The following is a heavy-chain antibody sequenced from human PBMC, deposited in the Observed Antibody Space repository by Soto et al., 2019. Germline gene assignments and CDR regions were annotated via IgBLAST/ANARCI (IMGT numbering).Heavy chain of an antibody. CDR2: ITTYNGNR. CDR3: ARDAQTKGVADDGASDS. J-gene: IGHJ5*01. D-gene: IGHD6-19*01. Sequence: ASVKVSCTASGYTSKNYGIKWVLQAPGQGLEWVGWITTYNGNRYSSEKFQGRVTMTTDTSTSTTYMELKSLTSDDTGVYYCARDAQTKGVADDGASDSWG. V-gene: IGHV1-18*01. CDR1: GYTSKNYG.